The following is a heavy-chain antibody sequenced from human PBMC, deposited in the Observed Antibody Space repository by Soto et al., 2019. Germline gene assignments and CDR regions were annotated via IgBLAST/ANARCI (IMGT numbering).Heavy chain of an antibody. D-gene: IGHD3-22*01. CDR1: GFTFSNYG. J-gene: IGHJ5*02. CDR3: VKPREHFYDSSPGET. Sequence: GGSLRLSCAASGFTFSNYGMHWVRQAPGKGLEWVAIISFDGNNKYYSDSVKGRFTISRDNSKNMVFLQMNSLRPEDTAVYYCVKPREHFYDSSPGETWGQGTPVTVSS. CDR2: ISFDGNNK. V-gene: IGHV3-30*18.